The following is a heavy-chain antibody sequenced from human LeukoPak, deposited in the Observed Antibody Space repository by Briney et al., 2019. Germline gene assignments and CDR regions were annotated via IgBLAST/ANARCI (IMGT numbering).Heavy chain of an antibody. CDR3: ATNLADLN. J-gene: IGHJ4*02. CDR2: ITSDGGGT. Sequence: QYGGSLRLSCAASGFTFENYVMHWVRQAPGKGLVWVSRITSDGGGTTYADSVKGRFTISRDNGKNTLYLQMNSLRAEDTAVYYCATNLADLNWGQGTLVTVSS. V-gene: IGHV3-74*01. D-gene: IGHD3-16*01. CDR1: GFTFENYV.